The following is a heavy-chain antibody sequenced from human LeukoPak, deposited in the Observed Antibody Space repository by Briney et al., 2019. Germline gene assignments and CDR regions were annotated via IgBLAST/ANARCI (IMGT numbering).Heavy chain of an antibody. CDR2: IYPGDSDT. J-gene: IGHJ4*02. V-gene: IGHV5-51*01. Sequence: GASLKITCKGSGYSFTSYWIGWVRQLPGKGLEWMGIIYPGDSDTRYSPSFQGQVTISADKSISTAYLQWSSLKASDTAMYYCARAPPDYGDFDYWGQGTLVTVSS. CDR3: ARAPPDYGDFDY. CDR1: GYSFTSYW. D-gene: IGHD4-17*01.